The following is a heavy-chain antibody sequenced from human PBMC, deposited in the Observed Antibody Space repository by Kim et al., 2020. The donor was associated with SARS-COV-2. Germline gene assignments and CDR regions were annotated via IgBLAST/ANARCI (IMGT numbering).Heavy chain of an antibody. J-gene: IGHJ4*02. CDR3: ARQQGGVSSSWLFY. D-gene: IGHD6-13*01. V-gene: IGHV4-59*08. Sequence: NPSLKGRVTLSVDTSKNRFSLKRSSVTAADTAVYYCARQQGGVSSSWLFYWGQGTLVTVSS.